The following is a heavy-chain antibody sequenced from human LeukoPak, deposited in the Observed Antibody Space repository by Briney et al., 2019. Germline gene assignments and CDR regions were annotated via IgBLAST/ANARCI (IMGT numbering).Heavy chain of an antibody. J-gene: IGHJ4*02. D-gene: IGHD3-10*01. CDR2: ISGGAGGA. CDR3: AKDGGYGSGSYYPDY. V-gene: IGHV3-23*01. Sequence: PGGSLRLSCAASGFTFSSYAKNWVRQAPGKGLEWVSSISGGAGGAAYADSVKGRFTMSRDNSKNTLYLQMNSLRADDTAVYYCAKDGGYGSGSYYPDYWGQGTLVTVSS. CDR1: GFTFSSYA.